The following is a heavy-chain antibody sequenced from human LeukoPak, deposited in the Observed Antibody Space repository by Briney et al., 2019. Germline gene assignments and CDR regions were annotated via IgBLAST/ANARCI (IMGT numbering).Heavy chain of an antibody. CDR3: AKVSDSSGYYINYYFDY. V-gene: IGHV3-30*02. D-gene: IGHD3-22*01. J-gene: IGHJ4*02. CDR2: IRYDGSNK. CDR1: GFTFSSYG. Sequence: GGSLRLSCAASGFTFSSYGMHWVRQAPGKGLEWVAFIRYDGSNKYYADSVKGRFTISRDNSKNTLYLQMNSLRAEDTAVYYCAKVSDSSGYYINYYFDYWGQGTLVTVSS.